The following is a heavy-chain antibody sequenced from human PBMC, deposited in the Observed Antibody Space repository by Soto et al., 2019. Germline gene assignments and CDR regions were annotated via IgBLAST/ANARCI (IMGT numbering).Heavy chain of an antibody. J-gene: IGHJ6*02. Sequence: GGSLRLSCVASGFTFSSYAMSWVRQAPGKGLEWVSAISGSGGSTYYADSVKGRFTISRDNSKNTLYLQMNSLRAEDTAVYYCAKDGNGRLGELPLPPAGYYGMDVWGQGTTVTVSS. V-gene: IGHV3-23*01. D-gene: IGHD3-16*01. CDR1: GFTFSSYA. CDR3: AKDGNGRLGELPLPPAGYYGMDV. CDR2: ISGSGGST.